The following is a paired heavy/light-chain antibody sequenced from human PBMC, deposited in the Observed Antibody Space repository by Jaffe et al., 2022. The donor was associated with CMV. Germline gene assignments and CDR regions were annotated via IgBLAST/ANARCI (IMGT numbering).Light chain of an antibody. J-gene: IGKJ1*01. V-gene: IGKV4-1*01. CDR2: WAS. CDR3: QQYYATPRT. Sequence: DIVMTQSPDSLALSLGERATMSCTSSQGILHGPNNKNYLGWFQQKPGQPPKLLIYWASNRESGVPDRFSGSGSGTHFTLTINSLQAEDVAVYYCQQYYATPRTFGQGTKVEIK. CDR1: QGILHGPNNKNY.
Heavy chain of an antibody. V-gene: IGHV4-34*01. D-gene: IGHD3-3*01. CDR3: ARGHDAAKTGY. CDR1: GGSFSGDK. Sequence: QVQIQQWGAGLLKPSETLSLTCTVYGGSFSGDKWSWIRQPPGKGLEWIGEISQDEGTNYNPSLRSRVTISLDTSTNHFYLKLNSLTAADTAIYYCARGHDAAKTGYWGQGTLVTVSS. J-gene: IGHJ4*02. CDR2: ISQDEGT.